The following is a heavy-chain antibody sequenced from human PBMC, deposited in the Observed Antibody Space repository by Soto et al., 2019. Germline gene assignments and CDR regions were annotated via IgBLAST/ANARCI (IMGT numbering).Heavy chain of an antibody. D-gene: IGHD3-16*01. CDR3: ARAYEGDYFDS. V-gene: IGHV3-30-3*01. J-gene: IGHJ4*02. Sequence: QVQLVESGGGVVQPGRSLRLSCAASGFTFSSYAMHWVRQAPGKGLEWVAVISYDGSNKYYADSVKGRFTISRDNSKNTLYRQMNSLRAEDTAVYYCARAYEGDYFDSWGQGTLVTVSS. CDR2: ISYDGSNK. CDR1: GFTFSSYA.